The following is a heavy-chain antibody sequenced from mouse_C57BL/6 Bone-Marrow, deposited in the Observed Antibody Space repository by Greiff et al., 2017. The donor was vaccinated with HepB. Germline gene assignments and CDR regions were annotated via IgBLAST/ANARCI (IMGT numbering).Heavy chain of an antibody. D-gene: IGHD1-2*01. CDR1: GYTFTSYG. CDR2: IYPRIGNT. J-gene: IGHJ3*01. CDR3: ARHYYSAWFAY. Sequence: QVQLQQSGAELARPGASVKLSCKASGYTFTSYGISWVKQSTGQCLVLIREIYPRIGNTYYNEKFKGKATLTADKSSSTAYMELRSLTSEDSAVYFCARHYYSAWFAYWGQGTLVTVSA. V-gene: IGHV1-81*01.